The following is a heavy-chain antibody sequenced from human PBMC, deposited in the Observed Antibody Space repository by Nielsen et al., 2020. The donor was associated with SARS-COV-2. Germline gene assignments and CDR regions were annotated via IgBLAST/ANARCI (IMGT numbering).Heavy chain of an antibody. Sequence: GGSLRLSCAASGFTFSSYAMHWVRQAPGKGLEWVAVISYDGSNKYYADSVKGRFTISRDNSKNTLYLQMNSLRAEDTAVYYCARDRVSSGWYAVYYYYYYGMDVWGQGTTVTVSS. CDR3: ARDRVSSGWYAVYYYYYYGMDV. D-gene: IGHD6-19*01. CDR2: ISYDGSNK. V-gene: IGHV3-30*04. J-gene: IGHJ6*02. CDR1: GFTFSSYA.